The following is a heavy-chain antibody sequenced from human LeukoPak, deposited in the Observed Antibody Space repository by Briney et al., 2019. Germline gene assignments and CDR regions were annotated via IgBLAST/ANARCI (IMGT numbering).Heavy chain of an antibody. CDR2: ISYDGSNK. CDR3: ASTITILTPGDY. CDR1: GFTFSSYG. Sequence: GGSLRLSCAASGFTFSSYGMRWVRQAPGKGLEWVAVISYDGSNKYYADSVKGRFTISRDNSKNTLYLQMNSLRAEDTAVYYCASTITILTPGDYWGQGTLVNVSS. V-gene: IGHV3-30*03. J-gene: IGHJ4*02. D-gene: IGHD3-10*01.